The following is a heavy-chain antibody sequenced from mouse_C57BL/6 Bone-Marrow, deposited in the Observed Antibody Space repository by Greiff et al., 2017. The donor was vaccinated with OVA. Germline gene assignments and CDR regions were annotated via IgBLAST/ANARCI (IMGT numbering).Heavy chain of an antibody. CDR2: FNPNYGTT. Sequence: EVKLVESGPELVKPGASVTLSCKASGYSFTDYNMYWVKQSTGPRLVWFGVFNPNYGTTSSNQKFKGKATLTVDQSSSTAYMQLNSLTSEDSAVYYCAREGEGAYWGQGTLVTVSA. J-gene: IGHJ3*01. CDR1: GYSFTDYN. CDR3: AREGEGAY. V-gene: IGHV1-39*01.